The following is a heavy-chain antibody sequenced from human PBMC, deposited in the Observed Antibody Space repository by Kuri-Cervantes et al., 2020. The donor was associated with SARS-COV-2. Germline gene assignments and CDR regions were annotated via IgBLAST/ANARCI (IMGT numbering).Heavy chain of an antibody. CDR3: ARGLKDGDYYYYYMDV. D-gene: IGHD4-17*01. Sequence: GSLRLSCAASGFTFSSYAMSWVRQAPGKGLEWVSTVTTGDTRTHYVDSVKGRFTISRDNAKNSQYLQMNSLSAEDTAVYYCARGLKDGDYYYYYMDVWGKGNTVNVSS. CDR1: GFTFSSYA. J-gene: IGHJ6*03. V-gene: IGHV3-23*05. CDR2: VTTGDTRT.